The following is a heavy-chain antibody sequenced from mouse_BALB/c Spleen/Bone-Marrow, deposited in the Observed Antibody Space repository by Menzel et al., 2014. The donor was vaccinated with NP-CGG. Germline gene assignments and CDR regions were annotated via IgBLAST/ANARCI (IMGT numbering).Heavy chain of an antibody. CDR3: ARMHYYGYVAY. CDR1: GFAFSRYW. D-gene: IGHD1-2*01. Sequence: EVKVIESGGGLVQPGGSLKLSCAASGFAFSRYWMSWVRQAPGKGLEWIGEINPDSSTINYTPSLKDKFIISRDNAKNTRYLQRSKVRSEDTALYYCARMHYYGYVAYWGQGTLVTVSA. J-gene: IGHJ3*01. CDR2: INPDSSTI. V-gene: IGHV4-1*02.